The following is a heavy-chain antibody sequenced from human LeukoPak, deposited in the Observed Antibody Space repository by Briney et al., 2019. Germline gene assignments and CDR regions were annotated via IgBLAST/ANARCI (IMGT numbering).Heavy chain of an antibody. CDR3: ARDGGMATNSE. CDR1: GFTVSSNY. CDR2: IYSGGST. V-gene: IGHV3-66*02. D-gene: IGHD5-24*01. J-gene: IGHJ4*02. Sequence: GGSLRLSCAASGFTVSSNYMSWVRQAPGKGLEWVSVIYSGGSTYDAASVKCRLTIFRDNSKDTLYIQMKSMRAVDTAVYYCARDGGMATNSEWGQGTLVTVSS.